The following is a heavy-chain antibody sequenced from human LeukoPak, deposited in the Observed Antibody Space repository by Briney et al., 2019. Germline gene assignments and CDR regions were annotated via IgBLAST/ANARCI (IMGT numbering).Heavy chain of an antibody. Sequence: ASVKVSCKASGYTFTSYYIHWVRQAPGQGLEWMAIINPSGGRTSYAQKFQGRVTMTRDTSTSTVYMELSSLRSEDTAVYYCARSGRDSGSYYNWFDPWGQGTLVTVSP. V-gene: IGHV1-46*01. D-gene: IGHD1-26*01. J-gene: IGHJ5*02. CDR1: GYTFTSYY. CDR3: ARSGRDSGSYYNWFDP. CDR2: INPSGGRT.